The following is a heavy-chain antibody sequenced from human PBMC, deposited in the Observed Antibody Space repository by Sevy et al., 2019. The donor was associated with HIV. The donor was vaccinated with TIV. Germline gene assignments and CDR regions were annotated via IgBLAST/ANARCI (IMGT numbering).Heavy chain of an antibody. D-gene: IGHD3-22*01. CDR2: ISSSSSTI. V-gene: IGHV3-48*02. J-gene: IGHJ6*02. CDR3: AREVDSSGYYSIPRYYYYGMDV. Sequence: GGSLRLSCAASGFTFSSYSMNWVRQAPGKGLEWVSYISSSSSTIYYADSVKGRFTISRDNAKNSLYLQMNSLRDEDTGVYYCAREVDSSGYYSIPRYYYYGMDVWGQGTTVTVSS. CDR1: GFTFSSYS.